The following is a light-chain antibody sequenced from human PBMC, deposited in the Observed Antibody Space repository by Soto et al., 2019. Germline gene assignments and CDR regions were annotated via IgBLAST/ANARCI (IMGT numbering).Light chain of an antibody. J-gene: IGKJ4*01. CDR1: QGIRTY. CDR2: LAS. CDR3: QYLNSFPLT. Sequence: IPLTQSPSSLYASVGDRVTITCRASQGIRTYLAWYQQKPGKAPNLLIYLASTLQGGVPSRFSGSGSGTDFSLTISSLQPEDVATYYCQYLNSFPLTFGGGTKVELK. V-gene: IGKV1-9*01.